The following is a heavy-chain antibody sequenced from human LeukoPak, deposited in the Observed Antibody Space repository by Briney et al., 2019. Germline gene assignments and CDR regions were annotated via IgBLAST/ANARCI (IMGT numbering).Heavy chain of an antibody. CDR2: MGYDGSNE. J-gene: IGHJ4*02. CDR3: AKDYSCQEHLFDY. D-gene: IGHD4-11*01. Sequence: PGGSLRLSCAASGFTFSNYGMHWVRQAPGKGLEWVAVMGYDGSNEYYADSVKGRFTVSRDNSKNTLYLQMNSLRAEDTAVYYCAKDYSCQEHLFDYWGPGTLVTVSS. CDR1: GFTFSNYG. V-gene: IGHV3-33*06.